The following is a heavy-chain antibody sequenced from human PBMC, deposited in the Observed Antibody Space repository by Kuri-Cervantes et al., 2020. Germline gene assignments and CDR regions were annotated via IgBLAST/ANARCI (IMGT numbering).Heavy chain of an antibody. Sequence: ASVKVSCKASGYTFTGYYMHWVRQAPGQGLEWMGWINPNSGGTNYAQKFQGRVTMTRDTSISTAYMELSRLRSDDTAVYYCARDSRYYYGSFYGMDGWGQGTTVTVSS. J-gene: IGHJ6*02. CDR1: GYTFTGYY. D-gene: IGHD3-10*01. CDR3: ARDSRYYYGSFYGMDG. V-gene: IGHV1-2*02. CDR2: INPNSGGT.